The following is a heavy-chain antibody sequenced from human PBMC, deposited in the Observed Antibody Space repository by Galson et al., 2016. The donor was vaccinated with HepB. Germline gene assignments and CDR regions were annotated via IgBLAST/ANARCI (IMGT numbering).Heavy chain of an antibody. CDR2: ISSGGST. Sequence: SLRLSCAASGFTVSSNYMSWVRQAPGKGLEWVSVISSGGSTYYADSVKGRFTISRDNSKNTLYLQMNNLRGEDTAVYYCAREPRGSTFGLDFWGQGALVTVSS. V-gene: IGHV3-53*01. J-gene: IGHJ4*02. D-gene: IGHD3-16*01. CDR3: AREPRGSTFGLDF. CDR1: GFTVSSNY.